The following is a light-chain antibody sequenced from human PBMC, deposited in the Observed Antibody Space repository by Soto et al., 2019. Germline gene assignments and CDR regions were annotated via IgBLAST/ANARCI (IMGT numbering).Light chain of an antibody. J-gene: IGLJ3*02. CDR3: AARDDSLSGVV. V-gene: IGLV1-47*01. CDR2: RNN. Sequence: QPVLTQPPSVSGTPGQRVTISCSGSSSNIGSNYVYWYQQLPGTAPKLLIYRNNERPSGVPDRFSGSKSGASASLAISGLRSEDEADYYCAARDDSLSGVVFGGGTQLTVL. CDR1: SSNIGSNY.